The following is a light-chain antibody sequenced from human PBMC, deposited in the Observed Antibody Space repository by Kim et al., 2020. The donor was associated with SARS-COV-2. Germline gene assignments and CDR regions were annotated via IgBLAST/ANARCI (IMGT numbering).Light chain of an antibody. CDR3: QQLNSFPFT. J-gene: IGKJ2*01. CDR2: GAS. CDR1: EGIRDY. V-gene: IGKV1-9*01. Sequence: DIQLTQSPSFLSASIGDRVTITCRASEGIRDYLAWYQQKPGIAPKLLIYGASTLQSGVPSRFSGSQSGTEFTLTISSLQPEDFATYYCQQLNSFPFTFGQGTKLEI.